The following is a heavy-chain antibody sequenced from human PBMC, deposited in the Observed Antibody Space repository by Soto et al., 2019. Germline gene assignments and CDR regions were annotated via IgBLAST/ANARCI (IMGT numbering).Heavy chain of an antibody. Sequence: GALVKVSCKASGYTFTSYGISWVRQAPGQGLEWMGWISAYNGNTNYAQKLQGRVTMTTDTSTSTAYMELRSLRSDDTAVYYCARVWFGESYNWFDPWGQGTLVTVSS. J-gene: IGHJ5*02. CDR2: ISAYNGNT. D-gene: IGHD3-10*01. CDR3: ARVWFGESYNWFDP. V-gene: IGHV1-18*01. CDR1: GYTFTSYG.